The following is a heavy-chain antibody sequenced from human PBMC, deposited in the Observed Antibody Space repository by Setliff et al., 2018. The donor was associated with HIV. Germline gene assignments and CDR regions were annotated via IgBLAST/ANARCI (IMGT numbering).Heavy chain of an antibody. CDR3: ARLMPNWDYFDY. D-gene: IGHD2-2*01. V-gene: IGHV4-61*03. J-gene: IGHJ4*02. CDR2: IFHTGST. Sequence: PSETLSLTCTVSGGSISSGGYYWSWIRQPPGKGLEWIGEIFHTGSTNYNPSLKSRVTISVDTSKNHFSLNVSSLTAADTALYFCARLMPNWDYFDYWGQGTQVTVSS. CDR1: GGSISSGGYY.